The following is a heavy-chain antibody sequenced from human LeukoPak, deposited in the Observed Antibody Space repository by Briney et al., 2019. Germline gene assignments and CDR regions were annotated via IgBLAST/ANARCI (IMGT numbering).Heavy chain of an antibody. D-gene: IGHD6-19*01. Sequence: GASVKVSCKASGYTFTNYDINWVRQATGQGLGWMGWINPNTDNTAYAQKFQDRVTITSDTSISTVYMELSSLTVDDTAVYYCARGSPFQWLVHGGWFDPWGQGTLVTVSS. J-gene: IGHJ5*02. CDR1: GYTFTNYD. CDR2: INPNTDNT. CDR3: ARGSPFQWLVHGGWFDP. V-gene: IGHV1-8*03.